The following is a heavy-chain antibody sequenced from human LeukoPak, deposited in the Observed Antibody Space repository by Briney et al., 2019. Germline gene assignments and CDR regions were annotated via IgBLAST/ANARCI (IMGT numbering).Heavy chain of an antibody. V-gene: IGHV3-30-3*01. Sequence: GGSLRLSCAASGFTFSSYAMHWVRQAPGKGLEWVAFISSDGSNKYYADSVKGRFTISRDNSKNTLYLQMSSLRAEDTAVYYCARGRTIFGVVIMVPFDYWGQGTLVTVSS. CDR2: ISSDGSNK. CDR3: ARGRTIFGVVIMVPFDY. D-gene: IGHD3-3*01. J-gene: IGHJ4*02. CDR1: GFTFSSYA.